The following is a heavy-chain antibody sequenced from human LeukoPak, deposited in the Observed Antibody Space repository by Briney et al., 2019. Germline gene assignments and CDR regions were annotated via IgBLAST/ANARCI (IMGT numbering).Heavy chain of an antibody. J-gene: IGHJ5*02. D-gene: IGHD3-10*01. CDR3: ARDNSIRGWGSPNWFDP. V-gene: IGHV1-69*04. Sequence: ASVKVSCKASGGTFSSYAISWVRQAPGQGLEWMGRIIPILGIANYAQKFQGRVTITADKSTSTAYMELSSLRSEDTAVYYCARDNSIRGWGSPNWFDPWGQGTLVTVSS. CDR2: IIPILGIA. CDR1: GGTFSSYA.